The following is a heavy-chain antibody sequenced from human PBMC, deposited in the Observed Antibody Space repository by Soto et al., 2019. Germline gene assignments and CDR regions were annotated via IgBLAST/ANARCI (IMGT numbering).Heavy chain of an antibody. CDR3: ARGVYRPSSGWYDSGPDY. J-gene: IGHJ4*02. Sequence: GASVKVSCKASGGTFSSYAISWVRQAPGQGLEWMGGIIPIFGTANYAQKFQGRVTITADKSTSTAYMELSSLRSEDTAVYYCARGVYRPSSGWYDSGPDYWGQGTLVTVSS. V-gene: IGHV1-69*06. CDR2: IIPIFGTA. CDR1: GGTFSSYA. D-gene: IGHD6-19*01.